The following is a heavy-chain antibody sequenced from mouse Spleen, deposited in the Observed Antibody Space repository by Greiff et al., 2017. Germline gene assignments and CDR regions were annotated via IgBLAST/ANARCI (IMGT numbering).Heavy chain of an antibody. J-gene: IGHJ4*01. Sequence: EVKVVESGGGLVKLGGSLKLSCAASGFTFSSYYMSWVRQTPEKRLEWVATISSGGGSTYYPDSVKGRFTISRDNAKNTLYLQMSSLNSEDTAVYYCAREDTTASMDYWGQGTSVTVSS. V-gene: IGHV5-6-4*01. CDR3: AREDTTASMDY. CDR1: GFTFSSYY. CDR2: ISSGGGST. D-gene: IGHD1-2*01.